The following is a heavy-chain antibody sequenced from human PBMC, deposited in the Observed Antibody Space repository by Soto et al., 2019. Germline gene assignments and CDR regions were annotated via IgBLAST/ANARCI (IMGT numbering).Heavy chain of an antibody. Sequence: QVQLQQWGAGLLKPSETLSLTCAVYGGSFSGYYWSWIRQPPGKGLEWIGEINHSGSTNYNPSLKSRVTISVDTSKNQFSLKLSSVTAADTAVYYCARVGLRELTHPIDYWGQGTLVTVSS. CDR1: GGSFSGYY. J-gene: IGHJ4*02. V-gene: IGHV4-34*01. D-gene: IGHD1-7*01. CDR2: INHSGST. CDR3: ARVGLRELTHPIDY.